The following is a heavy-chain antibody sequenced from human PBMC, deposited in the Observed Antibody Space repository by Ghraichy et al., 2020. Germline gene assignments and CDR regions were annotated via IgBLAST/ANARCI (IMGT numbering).Heavy chain of an antibody. CDR3: ARDWGITGTRLVGYNWFDP. J-gene: IGHJ5*02. D-gene: IGHD1-7*01. CDR1: GFTFSDYY. CDR2: ISSSGSTI. Sequence: GESLNISCAASGFTFSDYYMSWIRQAPGKGLEWVSYISSSGSTIYYADSVKGRFTISRDNAKNSLYLQMNSLRAEDTAVYYCARDWGITGTRLVGYNWFDPWGQGTLVTVSS. V-gene: IGHV3-11*01.